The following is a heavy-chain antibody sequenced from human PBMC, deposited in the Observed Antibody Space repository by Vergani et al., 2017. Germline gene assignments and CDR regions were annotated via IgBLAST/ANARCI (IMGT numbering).Heavy chain of an antibody. CDR1: GFTFDTYT. V-gene: IGHV3-23*01. J-gene: IGHJ1*01. D-gene: IGHD3-10*01. CDR3: TTAWGLYYLHGEYFQY. Sequence: EVQLLESGGGLVQPGGSRRLSCAGAGFTFDTYTMAYVRQAPGKGLEGVATISSGGGDIFYADSVKGRFTIPRDNSKNTLFLQMNSLKDEDTAVYYCTTAWGLYYLHGEYFQYWGRGTLVSVSS. CDR2: ISSGGGDI.